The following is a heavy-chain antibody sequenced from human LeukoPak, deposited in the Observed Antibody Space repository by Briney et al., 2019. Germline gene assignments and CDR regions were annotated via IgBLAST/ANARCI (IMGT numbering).Heavy chain of an antibody. J-gene: IGHJ5*02. CDR1: GFTFSSYA. V-gene: IGHV3-21*01. CDR2: ISSSSSYI. Sequence: PGGSLRLSCAASGFTFSSYAMSWVRQAPGKGLEWVSSISSSSSYIYYADSVKGRFTISRDNAKNSLYLQMNSLRAEDTAVYYCARDSVVTAIRNWFDPWGQGTLVTVSS. CDR3: ARDSVVTAIRNWFDP. D-gene: IGHD2-21*02.